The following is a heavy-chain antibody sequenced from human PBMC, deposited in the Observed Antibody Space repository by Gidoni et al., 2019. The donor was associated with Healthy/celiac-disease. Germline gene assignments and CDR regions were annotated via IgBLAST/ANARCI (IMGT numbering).Heavy chain of an antibody. J-gene: IGHJ5*02. CDR3: AKDRRAGAKLPAP. CDR2: ISGRGGST. D-gene: IGHD2-2*01. V-gene: IGHV3-23*01. CDR1: GFTSSSYA. Sequence: EVQLLESGGGLVQPGGSLRLFCAASGFTSSSYAMSWVHQAPGKGLEWVSAISGRGGSTYYADSVKGRFTISRDNSKNTLYLQMNSLRAEDTAVYYCAKDRRAGAKLPAPWGQGTLVTVSS.